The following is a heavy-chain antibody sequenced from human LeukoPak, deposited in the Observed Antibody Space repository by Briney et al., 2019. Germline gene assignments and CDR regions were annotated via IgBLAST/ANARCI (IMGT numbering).Heavy chain of an antibody. CDR1: GGSISSYY. V-gene: IGHV4-59*08. CDR3: AATDILTGYYNLDY. D-gene: IGHD3-9*01. Sequence: SETLSLTCTVSGGSISSYYWSWIRQPPGKGLEWIGYIYYSGSTNYNPSPKSRVTISVDTSKDQFSLKLSSVTAADTAVYYCAATDILTGYYNLDYWGQGTLVTVSS. CDR2: IYYSGST. J-gene: IGHJ4*02.